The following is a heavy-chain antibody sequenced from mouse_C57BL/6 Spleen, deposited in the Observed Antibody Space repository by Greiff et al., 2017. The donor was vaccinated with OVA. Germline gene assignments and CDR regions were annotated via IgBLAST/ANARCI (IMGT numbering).Heavy chain of an antibody. CDR3: ARAEYYYSSRVLGY. D-gene: IGHD1-1*01. Sequence: EVQLQQSGPELVKPGASVKIPCKASGYTFTDYDMDWVKQSHGKSLEWIGDINPNNGGTNYNQKFKGKATLTVDKSSSTSYMELRSLTSEDTAVYYCARAEYYYSSRVLGYWGQGTTLTVSS. J-gene: IGHJ2*01. CDR1: GYTFTDYD. V-gene: IGHV1-18*01. CDR2: INPNNGGT.